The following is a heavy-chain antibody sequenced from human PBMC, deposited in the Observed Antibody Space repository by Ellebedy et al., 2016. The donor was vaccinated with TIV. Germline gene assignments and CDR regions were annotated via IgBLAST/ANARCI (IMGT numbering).Heavy chain of an antibody. CDR2: IYHSGST. D-gene: IGHD5-12*01. Sequence: MPSETLSLTCAVSGGSISSSNWWSWVRQPPGKGLEWIGEIYHSGSTNYNPSLKSRVTISVDKSKNQFSLKLSFVTAADTAVYYCARGYSGYDSYNWFDPWGQGTLVTVSS. J-gene: IGHJ5*02. CDR1: GGSISSSNW. CDR3: ARGYSGYDSYNWFDP. V-gene: IGHV4-4*02.